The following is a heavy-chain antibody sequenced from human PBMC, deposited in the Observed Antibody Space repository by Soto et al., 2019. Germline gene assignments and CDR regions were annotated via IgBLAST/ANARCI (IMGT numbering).Heavy chain of an antibody. V-gene: IGHV1-69*02. CDR2: IIPILGIA. J-gene: IGHJ5*02. Sequence: QVQLVQSGAEVKKPGSSVKVSCKASGGTFSSYTSSWVRQAPGQGLEWMGRIIPILGIANYAQKFQGRVTITADKSTSTAYMELSSLRSEDTAVYYCARGRLALNWFDPWGQGTLVTVSS. CDR3: ARGRLALNWFDP. CDR1: GGTFSSYT.